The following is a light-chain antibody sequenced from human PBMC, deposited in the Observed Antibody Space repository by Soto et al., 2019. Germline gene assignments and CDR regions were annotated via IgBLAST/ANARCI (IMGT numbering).Light chain of an antibody. J-gene: IGKJ1*01. CDR1: QTISNNY. Sequence: EIVLTQSPGTLTLSPGESAALSCRASQTISNNYLVWYRQKPGQAPLLLIYAVSSRADGIPDRFSGSGSGKDFALTIARLEPEDSAVYYCQQHSNSPWTFGQGTRVEI. V-gene: IGKV3-20*01. CDR2: AVS. CDR3: QQHSNSPWT.